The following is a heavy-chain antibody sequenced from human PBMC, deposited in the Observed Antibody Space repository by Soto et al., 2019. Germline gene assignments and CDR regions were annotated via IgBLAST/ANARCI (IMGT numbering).Heavy chain of an antibody. CDR1: GYTFTSYA. Sequence: ASVKVSCKASGYTFTSYAISWVRQAPGQGLEWMGWISAYNGNTNYAQKLQGRVTMTTDTSTTTAYMELRSLRSDDTAVYYCARDRLRGYDSSGFYSWGQGTMVTVSS. J-gene: IGHJ4*02. D-gene: IGHD3-22*01. V-gene: IGHV1-18*01. CDR2: ISAYNGNT. CDR3: ARDRLRGYDSSGFYS.